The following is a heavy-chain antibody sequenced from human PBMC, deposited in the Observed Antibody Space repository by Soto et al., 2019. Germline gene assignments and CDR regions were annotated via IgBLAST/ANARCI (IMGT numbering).Heavy chain of an antibody. J-gene: IGHJ3*02. V-gene: IGHV3-48*03. CDR3: ARVAVGGVVVPAAIPRGAFDI. Sequence: PGGSLRLSCAASGFTFTSYEMNWVRQAPGKGLEWVSYISSSGSTIYYADSVKGRFTTSRDNAKNSLYLQMNSLRAEDTAVYYCARVAVGGVVVPAAIPRGAFDIWGQGTMVTVSS. D-gene: IGHD2-2*02. CDR1: GFTFTSYE. CDR2: ISSSGSTI.